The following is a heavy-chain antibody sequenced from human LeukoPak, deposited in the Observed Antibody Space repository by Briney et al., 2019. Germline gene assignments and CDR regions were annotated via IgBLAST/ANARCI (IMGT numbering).Heavy chain of an antibody. V-gene: IGHV1-58*02. CDR1: GFTFTSSA. CDR3: AANTPRVVREDAFDI. D-gene: IGHD2-21*01. Sequence: SVTVSCTASGFTFTSSAMQWVRQARGQRLEWIGWIVVGSGNTNYAQNFQERVTITRDMSTSTAYMELSSLRSEDTAVYYCAANTPRVVREDAFDIWGQGTMVTVSS. J-gene: IGHJ3*02. CDR2: IVVGSGNT.